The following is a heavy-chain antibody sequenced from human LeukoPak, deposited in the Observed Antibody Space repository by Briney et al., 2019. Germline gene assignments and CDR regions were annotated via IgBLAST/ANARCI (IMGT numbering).Heavy chain of an antibody. CDR3: ARVVAAAGTGAFDI. Sequence: GASVKVSCKASGYTFTSYGISWVRQAPGQGLEWMGWISAYNGNTNYTQKLPGRVTMTTDTSTSTAYMELRSLRSDDTAVYYCARVVAAAGTGAFDIWGQGTMVTVSS. D-gene: IGHD6-13*01. J-gene: IGHJ3*02. CDR2: ISAYNGNT. V-gene: IGHV1-18*01. CDR1: GYTFTSYG.